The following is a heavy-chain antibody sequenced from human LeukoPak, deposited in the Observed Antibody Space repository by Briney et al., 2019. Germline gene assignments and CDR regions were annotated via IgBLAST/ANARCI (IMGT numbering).Heavy chain of an antibody. CDR2: INPSGGST. J-gene: IGHJ4*02. D-gene: IGHD4-17*01. Sequence: ASVKVSCEASGYTFTSYYMHWVRQAPGQGLEWMRIINPSGGSTSYAQKFQGRVTMTRDTSTSTVYMELSSLRSEDTAVYYCARDSRFDYGDYEFDYWGQGTLVTVSS. V-gene: IGHV1-46*01. CDR1: GYTFTSYY. CDR3: ARDSRFDYGDYEFDY.